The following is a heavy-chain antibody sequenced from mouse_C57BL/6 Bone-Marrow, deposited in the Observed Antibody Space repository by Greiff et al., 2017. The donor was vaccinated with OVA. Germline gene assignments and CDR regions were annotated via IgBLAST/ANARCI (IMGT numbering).Heavy chain of an antibody. CDR2: INPGSGGT. Sequence: QVQLQQSGAELVRPGTSVKVSCKASGYAFTNYLIEWVKQRPGQGLEWIGVINPGSGGTNYNEKFKGKATLTADKSSSTAYMQLSSLTSEDSAVYFCARLYYYGSKAFAYWGQGTLLTVSA. J-gene: IGHJ3*01. CDR3: ARLYYYGSKAFAY. D-gene: IGHD1-1*01. CDR1: GYAFTNYL. V-gene: IGHV1-54*01.